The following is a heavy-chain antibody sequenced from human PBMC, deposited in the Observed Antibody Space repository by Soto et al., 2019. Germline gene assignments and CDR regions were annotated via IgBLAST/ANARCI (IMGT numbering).Heavy chain of an antibody. J-gene: IGHJ5*02. CDR3: ATRITVFGLLIPPFDP. V-gene: IGHV4-34*01. CDR2: INHSGNT. D-gene: IGHD3-3*01. CDR1: GASLSDNY. Sequence: PSETLSLTCAVYGASLSDNYCNWLRQPPGKGLEWIGEINHSGNTNYNLSLRSRVTMSVDTSKNQFSLRLSSVTAADTAIYYCATRITVFGLLIPPFDPWGQGTQVTVSS.